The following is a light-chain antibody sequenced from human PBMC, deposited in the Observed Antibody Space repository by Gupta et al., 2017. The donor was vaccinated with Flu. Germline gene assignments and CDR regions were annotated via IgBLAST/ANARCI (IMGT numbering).Light chain of an antibody. CDR2: AAS. CDR3: RQHNSYPWT. V-gene: IGKV1-17*01. Sequence: GDRVSITCRSNQAIRNDLGWYHQQPGKPPKRLLNAASSLQDGVPSRLSGSGSGTEFTLTISSLQPEDFATYYYRQHNSYPWTFGQGTKVEIK. CDR1: QAIRND. J-gene: IGKJ1*01.